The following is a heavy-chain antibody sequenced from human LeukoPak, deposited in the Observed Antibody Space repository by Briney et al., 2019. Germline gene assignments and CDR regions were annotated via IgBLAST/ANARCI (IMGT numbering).Heavy chain of an antibody. Sequence: GGSLRLSCAASGFTFSDYYMSWIRQAPGKGLEWVSYISSSGSTIYYADSVKVRSTISRDNAKNSLYLQMNSLRAEDTAVYYCARVSWGYYDSSGYYYLDYWGQGTLVTVSS. D-gene: IGHD3-22*01. CDR3: ARVSWGYYDSSGYYYLDY. J-gene: IGHJ4*02. V-gene: IGHV3-11*04. CDR2: ISSSGSTI. CDR1: GFTFSDYY.